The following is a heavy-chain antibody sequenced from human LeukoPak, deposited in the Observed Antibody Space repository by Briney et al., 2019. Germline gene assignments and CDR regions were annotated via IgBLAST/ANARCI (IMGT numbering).Heavy chain of an antibody. CDR1: GYTCTSYY. CDR2: INPSGGST. Sequence: ASVKVSCKASGYTCTSYYMHWVRQAPGQGLEWMGIINPSGGSTSYAQKFQGRVTMTRDTSTSTVYMELSSLRSEDTAVYYCARGHCSSTSCYTVGILADVWGQGTTVTVSS. J-gene: IGHJ6*02. V-gene: IGHV1-46*01. D-gene: IGHD2-2*02. CDR3: ARGHCSSTSCYTVGILADV.